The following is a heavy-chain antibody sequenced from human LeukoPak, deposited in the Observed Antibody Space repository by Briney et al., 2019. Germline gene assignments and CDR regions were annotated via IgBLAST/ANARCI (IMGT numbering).Heavy chain of an antibody. J-gene: IGHJ4*02. CDR3: GSSWAY. Sequence: SETLSLTCPVYRGSFSGYYWSWLRQPPAKGLDWIGEINHSGITNYNPSLKSQVTISVDTSKNQFSLKLSSVTAADTAVYYCGSSWAYWGQGTLVTVSS. V-gene: IGHV4-34*01. D-gene: IGHD6-13*01. CDR2: INHSGIT. CDR1: RGSFSGYY.